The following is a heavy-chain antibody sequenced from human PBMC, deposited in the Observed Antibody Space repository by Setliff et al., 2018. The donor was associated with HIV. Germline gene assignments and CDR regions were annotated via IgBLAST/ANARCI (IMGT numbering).Heavy chain of an antibody. CDR2: INPSGGST. J-gene: IGHJ4*02. CDR1: GYTFTSYY. Sequence: ASVKVSCKASGYTFTSYYMHWVRQAPGHGLEWMGIINPSGGSTSYAQKFQGRVTMTRDTSTSTVYMGLSSLRSEDTAVYYCGRDMEGWSGSYGGSFDYWGQGTLVTVSS. V-gene: IGHV1-46*01. D-gene: IGHD1-26*01. CDR3: GRDMEGWSGSYGGSFDY.